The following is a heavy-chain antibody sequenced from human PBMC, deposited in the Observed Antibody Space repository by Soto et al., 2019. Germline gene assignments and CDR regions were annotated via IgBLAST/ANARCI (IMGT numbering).Heavy chain of an antibody. Sequence: PSETLSLTCTVAGGSVSSRSYFWGWIRQPPGKGLEWIGTIYYNGSTYYNPSLKSRVTLSVDTSKNQFSLKLTSVTASDTAVYYCARQRVIPATPTNWFDPWGQGTLVTV. D-gene: IGHD2-15*01. CDR2: IYYNGST. CDR1: GGSVSSRSYF. V-gene: IGHV4-39*01. J-gene: IGHJ5*02. CDR3: ARQRVIPATPTNWFDP.